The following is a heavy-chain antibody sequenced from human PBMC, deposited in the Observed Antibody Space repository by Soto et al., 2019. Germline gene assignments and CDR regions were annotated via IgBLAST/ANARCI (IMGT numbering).Heavy chain of an antibody. V-gene: IGHV1-8*01. Sequence: ASVKVSCKASGYTFTSYAIHWVRQAPGQRLEWMGWMNPNSGNTGYAQKFQGRVTMTRNTSISTAYMELSSLRSEDAAVYYCARGLAAAGTGFDPWGQGTLVTVSS. CDR3: ARGLAAAGTGFDP. J-gene: IGHJ5*02. CDR2: MNPNSGNT. CDR1: GYTFTSYA. D-gene: IGHD6-13*01.